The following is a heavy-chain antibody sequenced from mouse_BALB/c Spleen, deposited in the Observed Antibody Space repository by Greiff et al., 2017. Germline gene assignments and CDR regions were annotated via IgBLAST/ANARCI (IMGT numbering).Heavy chain of an antibody. J-gene: IGHJ4*01. D-gene: IGHD1-1*01. CDR1: GFTFSSYG. Sequence: EVHLVESGGGLVQPGGSLKLSCAASGFTFSSYGMSWVRQTPDKRLELVATINSNGGSTYYPDSVKGRFTISRDNAKNTLYLQMSSLKSEDTAMYYCARERYGLYYYAMDYWGQGTSVTVSS. V-gene: IGHV5-6-3*01. CDR2: INSNGGST. CDR3: ARERYGLYYYAMDY.